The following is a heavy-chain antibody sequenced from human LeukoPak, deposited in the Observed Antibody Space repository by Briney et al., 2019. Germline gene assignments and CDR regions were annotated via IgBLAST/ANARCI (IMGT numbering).Heavy chain of an antibody. J-gene: IGHJ3*02. Sequence: PSETLSLTCNVSGGSISGYHWSWIRQPPGKGLEWIGYIYYSGSTNYNPSLKSRVTISVDTSKNQFSLKLSSVTAADTAVYYCARAYYDISTGYREAFDIWGQGTMVTVSS. CDR1: GGSISGYH. V-gene: IGHV4-59*01. CDR2: IYYSGST. D-gene: IGHD3-9*01. CDR3: ARAYYDISTGYREAFDI.